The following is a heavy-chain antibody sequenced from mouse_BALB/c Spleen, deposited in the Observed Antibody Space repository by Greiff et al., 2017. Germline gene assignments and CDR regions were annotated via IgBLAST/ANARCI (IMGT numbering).Heavy chain of an antibody. CDR2: ISYSGST. Sequence: EVQLQESGPGLVKPSQSLSLTCTVTGYSITSDYAWNWIRQFPGNKLEWMGYISYSGSTSYNPSLKSRISITRDTSKNQFFLQLNSVTTEDTATYYCARQDQGLLRLLYYFDYWGQGTTLTVSS. D-gene: IGHD1-2*01. CDR1: GYSITSDYA. CDR3: ARQDQGLLRLLYYFDY. J-gene: IGHJ2*01. V-gene: IGHV3-2*02.